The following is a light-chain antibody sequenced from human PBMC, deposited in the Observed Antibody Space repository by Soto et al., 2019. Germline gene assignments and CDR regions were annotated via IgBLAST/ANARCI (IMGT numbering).Light chain of an antibody. CDR2: EVS. Sequence: QSVLTQPASVSGSPGQSITISCTGTSSDVGGYNYVSWYQQHPGKAPKLMIYEVSNRPSGVSNRFSGSKSGNTASLTISGLAAEDEADYYCSSYTSSSTLEVFGGGTKVTVL. CDR3: SSYTSSSTLEV. CDR1: SSDVGGYNY. V-gene: IGLV2-14*01. J-gene: IGLJ2*01.